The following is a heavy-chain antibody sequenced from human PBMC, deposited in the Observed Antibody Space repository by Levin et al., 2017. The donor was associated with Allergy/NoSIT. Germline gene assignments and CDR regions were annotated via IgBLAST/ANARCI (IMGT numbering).Heavy chain of an antibody. D-gene: IGHD3-10*01. CDR1: GFTFSSYE. CDR3: ARGWTPRGSHRITMVRGVKAGTDY. J-gene: IGHJ4*02. Sequence: QSGGSLRLSCAASGFTFSSYEMNWVRQAPGKGLEWVSYISSSGSTIYYADSVKGRFTISRDNAKNSLYLQMNSLRAEDTAVYYCARGWTPRGSHRITMVRGVKAGTDYWGQGTLVTVSS. V-gene: IGHV3-48*03. CDR2: ISSSGSTI.